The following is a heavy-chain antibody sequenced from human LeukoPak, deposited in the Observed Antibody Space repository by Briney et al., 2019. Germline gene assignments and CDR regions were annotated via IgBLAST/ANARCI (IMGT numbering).Heavy chain of an antibody. V-gene: IGHV3-7*03. J-gene: IGHJ4*02. CDR1: GFTFSNFW. D-gene: IGHD6-19*01. CDR2: IKQDGSEK. Sequence: PGGSLRLSCAASGFTFSNFWMSWVRQAPGKGLEWVANIKQDGSEKYYVDSVKGRFTISRDNAKNSLYLQMISLRPDDTAVYYCVRAHGVAVAFYYFDYWGQGTLVTVSS. CDR3: VRAHGVAVAFYYFDY.